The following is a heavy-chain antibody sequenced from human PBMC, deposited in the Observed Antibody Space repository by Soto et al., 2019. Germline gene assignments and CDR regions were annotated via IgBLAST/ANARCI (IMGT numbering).Heavy chain of an antibody. CDR1: GFTFSSYA. D-gene: IGHD2-15*01. CDR3: ARDGVRRPDGYCSGGRCYSASLGMDV. V-gene: IGHV3-30-3*01. CDR2: ISYDGSNK. Sequence: LRLSCAASGFTFSSYAMHWVRQAPGKGLEWVAVISYDGSNKYYADSVKGRFTISRDNSKNTLYLQMNSLRAEDTAVYYCARDGVRRPDGYCSGGRCYSASLGMDVWGQGTTVTVSS. J-gene: IGHJ6*02.